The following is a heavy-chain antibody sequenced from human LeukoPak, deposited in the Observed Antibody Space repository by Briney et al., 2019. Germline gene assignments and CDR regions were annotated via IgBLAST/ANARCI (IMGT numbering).Heavy chain of an antibody. V-gene: IGHV3-30-3*01. CDR1: GFTFSSYA. D-gene: IGHD1-1*01. CDR2: ISYDGSNE. CDR3: VRDRPRGIFDI. J-gene: IGHJ3*02. Sequence: GGSLRLSCAASGFTFSSYAMHWVRQAPGKGLEWVAVISYDGSNEYYADSVKGRFTISRDSSKNTLYLQMNSLRAEDTAVYYCVRDRPRGIFDIWGQGTMVTVSS.